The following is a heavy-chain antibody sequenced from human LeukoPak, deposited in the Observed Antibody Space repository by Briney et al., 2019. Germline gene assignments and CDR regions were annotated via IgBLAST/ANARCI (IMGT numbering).Heavy chain of an antibody. CDR3: AKDLLLRQFVLDF. Sequence: GGSLRLSCVASGFTFTGYGMHWVRRAPGRGLEWVAFTLYDGSSQYYADSLRGRFTISRDNSKNTLFLQMNNVTHDDTAVYYCAKDLLLRQFVLDFWGQGTPVTVSS. CDR2: TLYDGSSQ. V-gene: IGHV3-30*02. CDR1: GFTFTGYG. D-gene: IGHD5-24*01. J-gene: IGHJ4*02.